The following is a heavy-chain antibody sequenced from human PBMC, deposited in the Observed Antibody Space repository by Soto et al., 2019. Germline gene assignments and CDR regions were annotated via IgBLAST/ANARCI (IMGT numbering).Heavy chain of an antibody. V-gene: IGHV3-11*06. CDR2: ISSSSSYT. CDR3: ARVPVTMIVVVITFDF. J-gene: IGHJ4*02. D-gene: IGHD3-22*01. CDR1: GFTFSDYY. Sequence: QVQLVESGGGLVKPGGSLRLSCAASGFTFSDYYMSWIRQAPGKGLEWVSYISSSSSYTNYADSVKGRFTISRDNAKNSLYLQMNSLRAEDTAVYYCARVPVTMIVVVITFDFWGQGTLVTVSS.